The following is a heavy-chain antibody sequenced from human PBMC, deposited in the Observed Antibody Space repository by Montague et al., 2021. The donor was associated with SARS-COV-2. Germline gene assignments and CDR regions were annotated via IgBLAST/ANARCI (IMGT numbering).Heavy chain of an antibody. D-gene: IGHD6-13*01. J-gene: IGHJ6*02. CDR3: ARVGRQQLVRLSGMDV. CDR1: GYSITRVF. V-gene: IGHV4-38-2*02. Sequence: SETLSLTCSVSGYSITRVFWGWIRQPPGKGLEWIGSIYYSGSTYYNPSLKSRVTISVDTSKNQFSLKLSSVTAADTAVYYCARVGRQQLVRLSGMDVWGQGTTVTVSS. CDR2: IYYSGST.